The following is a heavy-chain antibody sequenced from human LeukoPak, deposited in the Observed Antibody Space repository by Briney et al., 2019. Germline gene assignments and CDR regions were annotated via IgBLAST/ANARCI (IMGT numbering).Heavy chain of an antibody. Sequence: SVKVSCKASGGTFSSYAISWVRQAPGQGLEWMGGIIPIFGTANYAQKFQGRVTITADKSTSTAYMELSSLRSEDTAVYYRAREPLHYYGSGSSSYWGQGTLVTVSS. CDR3: AREPLHYYGSGSSSY. D-gene: IGHD3-10*01. CDR2: IIPIFGTA. V-gene: IGHV1-69*06. CDR1: GGTFSSYA. J-gene: IGHJ4*02.